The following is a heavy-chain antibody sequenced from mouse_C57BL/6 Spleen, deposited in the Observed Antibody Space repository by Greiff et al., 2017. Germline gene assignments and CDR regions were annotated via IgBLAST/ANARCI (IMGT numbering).Heavy chain of an antibody. CDR1: GYTFTSYW. J-gene: IGHJ3*01. D-gene: IGHD2-5*01. CDR3: ARGYSNYERVWFAY. V-gene: IGHV1-69*01. Sequence: QVQLKQLGAELVMPGASVKLSCKASGYTFTSYWMHWVKQRPGQGLEWIGEIDPSDSYTNYNQKFKGKSTLTVDKSSSTAYMQLSSLTSEDSAVYYCARGYSNYERVWFAYWGQGTLVTVSA. CDR2: IDPSDSYT.